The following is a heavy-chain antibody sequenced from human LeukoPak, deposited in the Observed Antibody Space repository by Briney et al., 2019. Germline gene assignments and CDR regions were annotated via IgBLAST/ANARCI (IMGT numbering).Heavy chain of an antibody. CDR2: ISWNSGSI. J-gene: IGHJ4*01. D-gene: IGHD6-13*01. CDR3: AKDRARGQQLVNQFDY. V-gene: IGHV3-9*01. Sequence: GRSLRLSCAASGFTFDDYAMHWVRQAPGKGLEWVSGISWNSGSIGYADSVKGRFTISRDNAKNSLYLQMNSLRAEDTALYYCAKDRARGQQLVNQFDYWGQGTLVTVSS. CDR1: GFTFDDYA.